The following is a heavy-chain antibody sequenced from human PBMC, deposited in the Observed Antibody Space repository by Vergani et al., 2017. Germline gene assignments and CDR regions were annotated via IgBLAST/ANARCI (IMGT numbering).Heavy chain of an antibody. J-gene: IGHJ4*02. Sequence: EVQLVESGGGLVQPGGSLRLSCAASGFTFSSYAMSWVRQAPGKGLEWVSAISGSGGSTYYADSVKGRFTISRDNSKNTLNLQMNSLRAEDTVVYYWAKDPLSVVVVVWFDYWGQGTLVTVSS. CDR2: ISGSGGST. D-gene: IGHD2-15*01. CDR1: GFTFSSYA. V-gene: IGHV3-23*04. CDR3: AKDPLSVVVVVWFDY.